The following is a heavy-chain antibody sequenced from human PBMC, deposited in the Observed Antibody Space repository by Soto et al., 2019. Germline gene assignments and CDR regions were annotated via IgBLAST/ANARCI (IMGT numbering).Heavy chain of an antibody. CDR2: ISSAGDT. V-gene: IGHV3-13*01. CDR1: GFTFSNYD. CDR3: ARELHGGSYGMDV. J-gene: IGHJ6*02. Sequence: EVQVVESGGGLVQPGGSLRLSCAASGFTFSNYDMHWVRQVTGKGLEWVSGISSAGDTYYLDSVKGRFPISREKGKNSLYLQMNSLSAGDTAVYYCARELHGGSYGMDVWGQGTTVTVSS.